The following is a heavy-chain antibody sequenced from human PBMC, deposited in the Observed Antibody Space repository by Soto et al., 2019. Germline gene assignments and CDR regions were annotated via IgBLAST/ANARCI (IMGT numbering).Heavy chain of an antibody. J-gene: IGHJ4*02. V-gene: IGHV3-21*01. CDR2: ISSSSSYI. D-gene: IGHD3-22*01. CDR1: GFTFSSYS. Sequence: GGSLRLSCAASGFTFSSYSMNWVRQAPGKGLEWVSSISSSSSYIYYADSVKGRFTISRDNAKNSLYLQMNSLRAEDTAVYYCARDYYDSSGYYPNDYWGQGTLVTVSS. CDR3: ARDYYDSSGYYPNDY.